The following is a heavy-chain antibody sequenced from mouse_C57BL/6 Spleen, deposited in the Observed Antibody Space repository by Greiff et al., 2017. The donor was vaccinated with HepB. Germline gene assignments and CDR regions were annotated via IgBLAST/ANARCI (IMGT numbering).Heavy chain of an antibody. CDR2: IHPNSGST. Sequence: VQLQQSGAELVKPGASVKLSCKASGYTFTSYWMHWVKQRPGQGLEWIGMIHPNSGSTNYNEKFKSKATLTVDKSSSTAYMQLSSLTSEDSAVYYCAREIFTTVVSYWGQGTTLTVSS. J-gene: IGHJ2*01. D-gene: IGHD1-1*01. CDR3: AREIFTTVVSY. V-gene: IGHV1-64*01. CDR1: GYTFTSYW.